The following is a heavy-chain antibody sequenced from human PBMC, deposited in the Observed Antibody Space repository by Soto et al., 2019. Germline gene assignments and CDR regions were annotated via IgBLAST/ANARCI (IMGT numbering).Heavy chain of an antibody. Sequence: QVQLVQSGAEVKKPGASMKVSCKASGYTFSNYGITWVRQAPGQGLEWMGWISAYNGNTNYARNFMSRVTITTDTSTITAYMELRSVGPDDTAVYYYARDGNRHSRLPLYFDYGGQGALVTVSS. CDR3: ARDGNRHSRLPLYFDY. V-gene: IGHV1-18*01. CDR2: ISAYNGNT. CDR1: GYTFSNYG. J-gene: IGHJ4*02. D-gene: IGHD6-13*01.